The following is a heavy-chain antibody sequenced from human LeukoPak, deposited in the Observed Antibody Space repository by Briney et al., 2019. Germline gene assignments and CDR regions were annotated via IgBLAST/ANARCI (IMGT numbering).Heavy chain of an antibody. CDR1: GGSINTYY. J-gene: IGHJ3*02. D-gene: IGHD3-10*01. Sequence: PSETLSLTCTVSGGSINTYYWSWIRQPPGKGLEWIGYLYNSGTTNYNPSLKSRVSISGDTSKNQFSLKLSSVTAADTAVYYCARPSRSISTAGAFDIWGQGTMVTVSS. V-gene: IGHV4-59*01. CDR2: LYNSGTT. CDR3: ARPSRSISTAGAFDI.